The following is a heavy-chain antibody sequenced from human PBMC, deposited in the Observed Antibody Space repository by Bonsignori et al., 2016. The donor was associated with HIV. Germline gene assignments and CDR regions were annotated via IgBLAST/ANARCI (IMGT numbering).Heavy chain of an antibody. J-gene: IGHJ4*02. V-gene: IGHV3-21*01. CDR3: ARDWDYDFWSAPPGY. CDR1: GFTFSSYS. CDR2: ISSSSSYI. D-gene: IGHD3-3*01. Sequence: GGSLRLSCAASGFTFSSYSMNWVRQAPGKGLEWVSSISSSSSYIYYADSVKGRFTISRDNAKNSLYLQMNSLRAEDTAVYYCARDWDYDFWSAPPGYWGQGTLVTVSS.